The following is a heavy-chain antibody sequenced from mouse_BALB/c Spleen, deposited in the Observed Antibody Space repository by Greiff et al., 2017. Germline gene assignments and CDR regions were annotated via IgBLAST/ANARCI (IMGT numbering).Heavy chain of an antibody. CDR1: GFTFTDYY. J-gene: IGHJ3*01. V-gene: IGHV7-3*02. CDR3: ARDIDGGFQAWFAY. Sequence: EVQLVESGGGLVQPGGSLRLSCATSGFTFTDYYMSWVRQPPGKALEWLGFIRNKANGYTTEYSASVKGRFTISRDNSQSILYLQMNTLRAEDSATYDCARDIDGGFQAWFAYWGQGTLVTVSA. CDR2: IRNKANGYTT. D-gene: IGHD2-3*01.